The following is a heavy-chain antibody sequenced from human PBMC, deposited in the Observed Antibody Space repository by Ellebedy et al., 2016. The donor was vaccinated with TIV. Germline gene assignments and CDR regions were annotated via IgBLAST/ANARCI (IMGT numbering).Heavy chain of an antibody. CDR3: ARDRLGWREPPNY. J-gene: IGHJ4*02. CDR2: IKRDGSEK. D-gene: IGHD7-27*01. Sequence: GESLKISCAASGFTFSNYCMNWVRQAPGKGLEWVADIKRDGSEKYYGDSVKGRFTISRDNTKNSLYLEMNSLRDEDTAVYYCARDRLGWREPPNYWGQGTLVTVSS. V-gene: IGHV3-7*03. CDR1: GFTFSNYC.